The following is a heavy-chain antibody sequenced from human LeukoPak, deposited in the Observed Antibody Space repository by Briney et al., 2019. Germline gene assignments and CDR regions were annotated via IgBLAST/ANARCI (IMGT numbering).Heavy chain of an antibody. J-gene: IGHJ6*02. CDR2: ISSSSNYI. Sequence: GALRLSCATSGFTFSTYSMNWVRQAPGKGLEWVSSISSSSNYIYYADSMKGRFTISRDNAKSSLYLQMNGLRAEDTAVYYCAKDYYYDSSGYYPYYYYGMDVWGQGTTVTVSS. CDR3: AKDYYYDSSGYYPYYYYGMDV. V-gene: IGHV3-21*01. CDR1: GFTFSTYS. D-gene: IGHD3-22*01.